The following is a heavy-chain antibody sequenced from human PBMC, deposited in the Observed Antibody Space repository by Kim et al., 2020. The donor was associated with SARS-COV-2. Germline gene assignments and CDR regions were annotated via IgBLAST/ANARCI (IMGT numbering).Heavy chain of an antibody. CDR1: GFTFSSYA. CDR2: ISGSGGST. Sequence: GGSLRLSCAASGFTFSSYAMSWVRQAPGKGLECVSAISGSGGSTYYADSVKGRFTISRDNSKNTLYLQMNSLRAEDTAVYYCAVAITMIVVVTQPYDYWGQGTLVTVSS. D-gene: IGHD3-22*01. V-gene: IGHV3-23*01. J-gene: IGHJ4*02. CDR3: AVAITMIVVVTQPYDY.